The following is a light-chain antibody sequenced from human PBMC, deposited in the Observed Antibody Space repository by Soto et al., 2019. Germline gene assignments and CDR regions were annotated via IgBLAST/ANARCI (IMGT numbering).Light chain of an antibody. CDR1: SSDVGGYNY. J-gene: IGLJ3*02. CDR2: DVS. V-gene: IGLV2-11*01. CDR3: CSYAGSYTWV. Sequence: QSALTQPRSVSGSPGQLVTISCTGTSSDVGGYNYVSWYQQHTGKAPKLMIYDVSKRPSGVPDRFSGSKSGNTASLTISGLQAEDEADYYCCSYAGSYTWVFGGGTKLTVL.